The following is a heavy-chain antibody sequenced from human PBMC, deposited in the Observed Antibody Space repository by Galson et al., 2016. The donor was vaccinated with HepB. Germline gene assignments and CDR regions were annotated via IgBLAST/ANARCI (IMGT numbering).Heavy chain of an antibody. Sequence: SVKVSCKASGYIFTERYIYWMRQAPGQGLEWMGWINPNGGGTWFAQKFQGRVTMTRDTSITTAYMELSSLNSDDTAFYYCVRGFYGPEYWGQGTLVTVSS. J-gene: IGHJ4*02. V-gene: IGHV1-2*02. CDR3: VRGFYGPEY. D-gene: IGHD2/OR15-2a*01. CDR2: INPNGGGT. CDR1: GYIFTERY.